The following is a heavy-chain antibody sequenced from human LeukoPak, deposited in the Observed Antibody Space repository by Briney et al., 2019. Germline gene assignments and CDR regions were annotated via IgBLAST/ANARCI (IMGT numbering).Heavy chain of an antibody. V-gene: IGHV3-43*02. CDR1: GFTFDDYA. CDR2: ISGDGGST. Sequence: AGGSLRLSCAASGFTFDDYAMHWVRQAPGKGLEWVSLISGDGGSTYYADSVKGRFTISRDNSKNSLYLQMNSLGTEDTALYYCAKDIRKDSYYDILTGTFDYWGQGTLVTVSS. J-gene: IGHJ4*02. CDR3: AKDIRKDSYYDILTGTFDY. D-gene: IGHD3-9*01.